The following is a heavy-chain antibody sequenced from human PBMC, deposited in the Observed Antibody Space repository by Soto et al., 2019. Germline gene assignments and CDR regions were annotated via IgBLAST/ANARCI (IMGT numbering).Heavy chain of an antibody. CDR3: ARVERGTATTVVDAFDI. D-gene: IGHD1-1*01. Sequence: QVQLQQWGAGLLKPSETLSLTCAVYGGFVTSGSYYWSWIRQPPGRGRRGFGERSHSGGTHFNPSLKSRVTISVDTSKNQFTLKMSSVTAADTALYYCARVERGTATTVVDAFDIWGPGTMVTVSS. J-gene: IGHJ3*02. CDR2: RSHSGGT. CDR1: GGFVTSGSYY. V-gene: IGHV4-34*01.